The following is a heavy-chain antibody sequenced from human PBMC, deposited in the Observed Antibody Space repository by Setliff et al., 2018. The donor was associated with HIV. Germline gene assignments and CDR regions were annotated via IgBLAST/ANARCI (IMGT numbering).Heavy chain of an antibody. Sequence: PSETLSLTCTVSGVSISNYYWGWIRQPPGKGLEWIGSIYHTGITYDNPSLKSRVTISVDTSKNQISLRLSSVTAADTAVYYCARLSGGMVPNYWGQGTLVTVSS. CDR3: ARLSGGMVPNY. J-gene: IGHJ4*02. CDR1: GVSISNYY. V-gene: IGHV4-39*01. CDR2: IYHTGIT. D-gene: IGHD3-10*01.